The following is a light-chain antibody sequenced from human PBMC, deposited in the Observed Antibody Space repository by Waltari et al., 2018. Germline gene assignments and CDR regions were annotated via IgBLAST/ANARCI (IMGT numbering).Light chain of an antibody. V-gene: IGKV1-39*01. CDR1: QSISTY. CDR2: GAS. CDR3: QQSYSTPLT. Sequence: DIQMTQSPSSLSASVGDRVTITCRTGQSISTYLNWYQQIPGKAPKLLIYGASSLQSGVPSRFSGSGSGTDFTLTISSLQPEDFATYYCQQSYSTPLTFGGGTKVEIK. J-gene: IGKJ4*01.